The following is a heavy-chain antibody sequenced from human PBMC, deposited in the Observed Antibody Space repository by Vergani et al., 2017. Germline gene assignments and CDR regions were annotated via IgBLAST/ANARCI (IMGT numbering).Heavy chain of an antibody. CDR3: AREDGGTQNFDY. CDR1: GGSFSGYY. D-gene: IGHD2-15*01. V-gene: IGHV4-34*01. Sequence: QVQLQQWGAGLLKPSETLSLTCAVYGGSFSGYYWSWIRQPPGKGLEWIGYIYYSGSTYYNPSLKSRVTISVDTSKNQFSLKLSSVTAADTAVYYCAREDGGTQNFDYWGQGTLVTVSS. J-gene: IGHJ4*02. CDR2: IYYSGST.